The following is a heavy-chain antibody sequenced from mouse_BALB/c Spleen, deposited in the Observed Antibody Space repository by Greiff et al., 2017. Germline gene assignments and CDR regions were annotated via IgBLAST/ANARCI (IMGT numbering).Heavy chain of an antibody. CDR1: GFTFSSYY. D-gene: IGHD2-4*01. V-gene: IGHV5-6-2*01. Sequence: EVMLVESGGGLVKLGGSLKLSCAASGFTFSSYYMSWVRQTPEKRLELVAAINSNGGSTYYPDTVKGRFTISRDNAKNTLYLQMSSLKSEDTALYYCARRGDYDLYYAMDYWGQGTSVTVSS. J-gene: IGHJ4*01. CDR3: ARRGDYDLYYAMDY. CDR2: INSNGGST.